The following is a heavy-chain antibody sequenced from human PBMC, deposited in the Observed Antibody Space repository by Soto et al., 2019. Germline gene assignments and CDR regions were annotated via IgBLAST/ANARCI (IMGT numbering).Heavy chain of an antibody. CDR2: IDPSDSYT. V-gene: IGHV5-10-1*01. CDR1: GYSFTIYC. D-gene: IGHD1-20*01. Sequence: GESLKISGKGSGYSFTIYCISWVRQMPGKGLEWMGRIDPSDSYTNYSPSFQGHVTISADKSISTAYLQWSSLKASDTAMYYCASGGVTGTPDVWGQGTTVTVSS. J-gene: IGHJ6*02. CDR3: ASGGVTGTPDV.